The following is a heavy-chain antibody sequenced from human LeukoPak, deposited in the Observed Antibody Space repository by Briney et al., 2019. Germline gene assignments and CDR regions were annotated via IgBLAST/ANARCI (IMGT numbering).Heavy chain of an antibody. CDR2: INPKSGDT. Sequence: ASVKVSCKASGYTFTDYYMHWMRQAPRQGLEWMGWINPKSGDTRYAQKFQGRVTMTRDTSITTAYMDLSSLRSDDTAVYYCAREWDYYAFWGQGTLVTVSS. CDR3: AREWDYYAF. CDR1: GYTFTDYY. V-gene: IGHV1-2*02. J-gene: IGHJ4*02.